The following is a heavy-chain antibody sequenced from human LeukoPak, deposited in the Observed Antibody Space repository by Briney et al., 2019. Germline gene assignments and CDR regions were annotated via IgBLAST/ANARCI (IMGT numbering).Heavy chain of an antibody. CDR2: IIPIFGTA. D-gene: IGHD2-21*01. CDR3: ARNCGGDCFIPYFDY. V-gene: IGHV1-69*13. Sequence: SVKVSCKASGGTFISYAISWVRQAPGQGLEWMGGIIPIFGTANYAQKFQGRVTITADEPTSTAYMELSSLRSEDTAVYYCARNCGGDCFIPYFDYWGQGTLVTVSS. J-gene: IGHJ4*02. CDR1: GGTFISYA.